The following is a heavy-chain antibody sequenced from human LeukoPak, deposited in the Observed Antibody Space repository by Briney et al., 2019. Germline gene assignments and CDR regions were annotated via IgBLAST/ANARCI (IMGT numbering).Heavy chain of an antibody. D-gene: IGHD4-11*01. CDR1: GYTFRYDG. J-gene: IGHJ4*02. CDR3: APTYSNYGALDY. V-gene: IGHV1-18*01. Sequence: ASVKVSCKALGYTFRYDGISWVRQAPGRGLEWMGWISAYNGNSHSAPRFNGRITMTTDTSTSTAYMELNSLRSEDTAVYYCAPTYSNYGALDYWGQGTLVTVSS. CDR2: ISAYNGNS.